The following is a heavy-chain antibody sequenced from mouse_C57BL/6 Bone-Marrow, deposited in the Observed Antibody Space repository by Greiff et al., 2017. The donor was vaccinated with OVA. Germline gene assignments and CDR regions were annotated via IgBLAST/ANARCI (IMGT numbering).Heavy chain of an antibody. CDR1: GYAFSSSW. Sequence: QVQLKESGPELVKPGASVKISCKASGYAFSSSWMNWVKQRPGQGLEWIGRIYPGDGDTNYNGKFKGKATLTADKSSSTASMQLISLTSEDSAVYCCERRGLGGPSHCPAWFAYWGQGTLVTVSA. CDR2: IYPGDGDT. J-gene: IGHJ3*01. D-gene: IGHD3-3*01. V-gene: IGHV1-82*01. CDR3: ERRGLGGPSHCPAWFAY.